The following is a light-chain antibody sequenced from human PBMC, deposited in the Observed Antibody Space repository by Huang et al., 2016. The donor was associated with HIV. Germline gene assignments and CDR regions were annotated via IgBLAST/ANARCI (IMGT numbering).Light chain of an antibody. CDR2: GAS. J-gene: IGKJ1*01. CDR1: HSIGTN. CDR3: QQYNNWPRT. V-gene: IGKV3-15*01. Sequence: EVVMTQSPATLSESAGGRATLSCRASHSIGTNLAWYQQRRGQSPRLLIYGASTRATGIPARFSGSGSGTEFTLTVSSLQSEDFAVYYCQQYNNWPRTFGQWTKVEIK.